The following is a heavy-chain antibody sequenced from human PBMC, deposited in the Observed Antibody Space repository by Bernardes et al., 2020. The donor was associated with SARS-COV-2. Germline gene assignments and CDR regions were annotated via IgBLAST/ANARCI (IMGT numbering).Heavy chain of an antibody. CDR2: IYPGDSDT. CDR1: GYSSTSYW. D-gene: IGHD3-22*01. Sequence: GASLKISCKGSGYSSTSYWIGWVRQMPGKGLEWMGIIYPGDSDTRYSPSFQGQVTISADKSISTAYLQWSSLKASDTAMYYCARSGFDDSSGNDYWGQGTLVTVSS. CDR3: ARSGFDDSSGNDY. V-gene: IGHV5-51*01. J-gene: IGHJ4*02.